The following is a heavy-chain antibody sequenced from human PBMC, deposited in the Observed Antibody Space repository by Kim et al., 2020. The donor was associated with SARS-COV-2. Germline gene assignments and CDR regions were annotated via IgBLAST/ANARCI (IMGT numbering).Heavy chain of an antibody. CDR1: GGSISSSSYY. Sequence: SETLSLTCTVPGGSISSSSYYWDWIRQPPGKGLEWVGSVSESGTTYYNPSLKSRVTISVDTSTEQFSLRLNSVTAADTAVYYCARFARDFYDSTGYNGNYFDDGGQGTMVTVSS. J-gene: IGHJ4*02. CDR2: VSESGTT. V-gene: IGHV4-39*01. CDR3: ARFARDFYDSTGYNGNYFDD. D-gene: IGHD3-22*01.